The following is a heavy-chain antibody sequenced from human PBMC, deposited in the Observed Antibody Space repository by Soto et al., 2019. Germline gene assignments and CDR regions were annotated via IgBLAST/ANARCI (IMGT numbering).Heavy chain of an antibody. Sequence: SETLSLTCTVSGGSISSGGYYWSWIRQHPGKGLEWIGYIYYSGSTYDNPSLKSRVTISVDTSKNQFSLKLSSVTAADTAVYYCARDTLVISGYYGEYNWFDPCGQGTLVTVSS. CDR2: IYYSGST. V-gene: IGHV4-31*03. CDR3: ARDTLVISGYYGEYNWFDP. D-gene: IGHD3-22*01. CDR1: GGSISSGGYY. J-gene: IGHJ5*02.